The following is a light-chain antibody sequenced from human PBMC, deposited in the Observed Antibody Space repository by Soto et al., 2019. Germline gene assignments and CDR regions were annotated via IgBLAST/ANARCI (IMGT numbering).Light chain of an antibody. V-gene: IGLV2-23*02. CDR3: CSYAGIITWV. CDR2: EVT. CDR1: SNDIGGHNH. Sequence: QSALTQPASVSGSPGQSITISCTGTSNDIGGHNHVSWYQQHPGDSPKLIIYEVTERPSGVSNRFSASKSGTTASLTISGLPAEDEADYYCCSYAGIITWVCGGGTKVTVL. J-gene: IGLJ3*02.